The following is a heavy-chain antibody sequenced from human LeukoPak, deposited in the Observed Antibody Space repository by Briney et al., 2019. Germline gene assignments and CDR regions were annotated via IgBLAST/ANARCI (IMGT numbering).Heavy chain of an antibody. V-gene: IGHV4-61*01. Sequence: PSETLSLTCTVSGGSVSSGSYYWTWIRLPPGKGLEWIGYIYYSGSTNYNPSLKSRVTMSVDTSKNQFSLKLSSVTAADTAVYYCARADCSGGSCYAFDIWGQGTMVTVSS. D-gene: IGHD2-15*01. CDR1: GGSVSSGSYY. J-gene: IGHJ3*02. CDR2: IYYSGST. CDR3: ARADCSGGSCYAFDI.